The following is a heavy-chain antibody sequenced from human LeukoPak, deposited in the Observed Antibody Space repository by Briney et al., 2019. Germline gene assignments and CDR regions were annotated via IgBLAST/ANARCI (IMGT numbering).Heavy chain of an antibody. CDR1: GFTFSSYS. V-gene: IGHV3-21*01. CDR2: ISSSSSYI. J-gene: IGHJ6*02. Sequence: PGGSLRLSCAASGFTFSSYSMNWVRQAPGKGLEWVSSISSSSSYIYYPDSVKGRFTISRDNAKNSLYLQMNSLGAEDTAVYYCARDYYGSGSPMDVWGQGTTVTVSS. D-gene: IGHD3-10*01. CDR3: ARDYYGSGSPMDV.